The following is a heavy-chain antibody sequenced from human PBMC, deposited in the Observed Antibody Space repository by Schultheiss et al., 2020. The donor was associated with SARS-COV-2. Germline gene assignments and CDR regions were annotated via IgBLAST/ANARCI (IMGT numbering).Heavy chain of an antibody. J-gene: IGHJ4*02. Sequence: GGSLRLSCAASGFTFSSYAMHWVRQAPGKGLEWVAVISYDGSNKYYADSVKGRFTISRDNSKNTLYLQMNSLRAEDTAVYYCARGGRITMIVVVRFWGQGTLVTVSS. CDR3: ARGGRITMIVVVRF. D-gene: IGHD3-22*01. V-gene: IGHV3-30*01. CDR1: GFTFSSYA. CDR2: ISYDGSNK.